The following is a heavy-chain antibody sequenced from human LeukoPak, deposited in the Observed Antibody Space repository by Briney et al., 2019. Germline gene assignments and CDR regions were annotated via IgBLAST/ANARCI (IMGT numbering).Heavy chain of an antibody. Sequence: GGSLRLSCAASGFTLSSYGVHWVRQAPGKGLEWVAVIWYDGSNKYYADSVKGRFTISRDNSKNTLYLQMNSLRAEDTAVYYCARDTYYYDSSGYRFDYWGQGTLVTVSS. CDR2: IWYDGSNK. D-gene: IGHD3-22*01. CDR1: GFTLSSYG. V-gene: IGHV3-33*01. J-gene: IGHJ4*02. CDR3: ARDTYYYDSSGYRFDY.